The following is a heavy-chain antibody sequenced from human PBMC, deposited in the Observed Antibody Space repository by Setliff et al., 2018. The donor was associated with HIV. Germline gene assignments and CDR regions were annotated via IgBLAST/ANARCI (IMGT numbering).Heavy chain of an antibody. J-gene: IGHJ3*02. CDR3: ARLKPPYCSSRSCYWGAFDT. D-gene: IGHD2-2*01. CDR1: GGSIRTGDYY. CDR2: ISSSGNT. V-gene: IGHV4-31*03. Sequence: SETLSLTCTVSGGSIRTGDYYWNWIRQRPGKVLEWIGYISSSGNTYSNPSLKNRLIISMDTSKNQFSLKLTAVTAADTAVYYCARLKPPYCSSRSCYWGAFDTWGQGAMVTVSS.